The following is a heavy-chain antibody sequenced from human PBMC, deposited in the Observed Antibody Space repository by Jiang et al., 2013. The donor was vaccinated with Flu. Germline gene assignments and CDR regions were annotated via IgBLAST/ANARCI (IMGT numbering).Heavy chain of an antibody. CDR3: ARDREDCSGGSCYSLYGGDAFDI. Sequence: SGAEVKKPGASVKVSCKASGYTFTSHYMHWVRQAPGQGLEWMGIINPSGGSTSYAQKFQGRVTMTRDTSTSTVYMELSSLRSEDTAVYYCARDREDCSGGSCYSLYGGDAFDIWGQGTMVTVSS. CDR2: INPSGGST. CDR1: GYTFTSHY. V-gene: IGHV1-46*01. D-gene: IGHD2-15*01. J-gene: IGHJ3*02.